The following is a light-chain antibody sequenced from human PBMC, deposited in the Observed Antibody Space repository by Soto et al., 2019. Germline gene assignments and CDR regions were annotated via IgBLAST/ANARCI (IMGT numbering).Light chain of an antibody. Sequence: QSVLTQPPSASGTPGQRITISCSGTTTNIESHTVNWYQQVPGTAPKLLINTNNQRPSGVPDRFSGSKSGASASLAINGLQAEDEDTYYCASWDDSRKGVFGTGTKVTVL. CDR1: TTNIESHT. CDR2: TNN. V-gene: IGLV1-44*01. J-gene: IGLJ1*01. CDR3: ASWDDSRKGV.